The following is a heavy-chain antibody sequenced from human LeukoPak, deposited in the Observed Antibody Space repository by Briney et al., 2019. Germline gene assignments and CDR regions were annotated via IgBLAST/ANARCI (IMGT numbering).Heavy chain of an antibody. V-gene: IGHV3-21*01. CDR2: ISSSSSYI. D-gene: IGHD2-15*01. Sequence: GGSLRLSCAASGFTFSSYSMKWVRQAPGKGLEWVSSISSSSSYIYYADSVKGRFTISRDNAKNSLYLQMNSLRAEDTAVYYCARDRSAATPDAFDIWGQGTMVTVSS. CDR1: GFTFSSYS. J-gene: IGHJ3*02. CDR3: ARDRSAATPDAFDI.